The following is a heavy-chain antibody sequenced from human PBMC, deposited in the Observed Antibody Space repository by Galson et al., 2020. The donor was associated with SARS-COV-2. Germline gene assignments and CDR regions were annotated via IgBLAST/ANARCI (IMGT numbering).Heavy chain of an antibody. J-gene: IGHJ4*02. Sequence: ASVKVSCKASGYTFTGYYMHWVRQAPGQGLEWMGWINPNSGGTNYVQKFQGRVTMTRDTSISTAYMELSRLRSDDTAVYYCAREGLDDFWSGWPFDYWGQGTLVTVSS. CDR3: AREGLDDFWSGWPFDY. CDR1: GYTFTGYY. D-gene: IGHD3-3*01. CDR2: INPNSGGT. V-gene: IGHV1-2*02.